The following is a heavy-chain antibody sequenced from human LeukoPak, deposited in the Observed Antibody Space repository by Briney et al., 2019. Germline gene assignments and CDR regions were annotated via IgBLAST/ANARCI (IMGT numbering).Heavy chain of an antibody. Sequence: SETLSLTCAVYGGSSSGYYWSWIRQPPGKGLEWIGEINHSGSTNYNPSLKSRVTISVDTSKNQFSLKLSSVTAADTAVYYCARGPFRIAAAGTVYFQHWGQGTLVTVSS. V-gene: IGHV4-34*01. CDR2: INHSGST. D-gene: IGHD6-13*01. CDR1: GGSSSGYY. CDR3: ARGPFRIAAAGTVYFQH. J-gene: IGHJ1*01.